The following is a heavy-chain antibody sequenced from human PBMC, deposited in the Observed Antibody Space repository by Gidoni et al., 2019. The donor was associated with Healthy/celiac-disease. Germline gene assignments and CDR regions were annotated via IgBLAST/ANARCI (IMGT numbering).Heavy chain of an antibody. CDR2: SNWNGGST. D-gene: IGHD3-10*01. Sequence: EVQLVESGGGVVRPGGSLSLSCAASGFTFVDYGMSWVRQAPGKGLEWVSGSNWNGGSTGYADSVKGRFTISRDNAKNSLYLQMNSLRAEDTALYYCARAHYGSGSLYWYFDLWGRGTLVTVSS. V-gene: IGHV3-20*04. CDR1: GFTFVDYG. J-gene: IGHJ2*01. CDR3: ARAHYGSGSLYWYFDL.